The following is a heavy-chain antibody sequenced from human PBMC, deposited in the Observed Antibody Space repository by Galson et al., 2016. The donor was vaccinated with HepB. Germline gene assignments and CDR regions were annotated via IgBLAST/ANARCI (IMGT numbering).Heavy chain of an antibody. V-gene: IGHV3-13*01. CDR3: VGGTYNRFDS. J-gene: IGHJ4*02. CDR1: GLAFSTYD. Sequence: SLRLSCAASGLAFSTYDLHWVRQPTGKGLEWVSAIGIAGDTYDAGSVKGRFTISRENAKNSLYLQMNRRRTEDTAVYYCVGGTYNRFDSWGQGTLVMVSS. CDR2: IGIAGDT. D-gene: IGHD1-26*01.